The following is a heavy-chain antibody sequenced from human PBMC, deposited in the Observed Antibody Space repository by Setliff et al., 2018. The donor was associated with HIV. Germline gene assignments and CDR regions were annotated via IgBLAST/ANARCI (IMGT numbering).Heavy chain of an antibody. V-gene: IGHV4-39*01. Sequence: SETLSLTCNVSGGSISSGIQYWGWVRQSPGKGLEWIGTISYSGNAYYNPSLKSRVTISVDTSKSQFSLNVKSMTAADTAVYYCARHTGDITGTNHLFDYWGQGTLVTVSS. CDR2: ISYSGNA. D-gene: IGHD1-20*01. CDR3: ARHTGDITGTNHLFDY. CDR1: GGSISSGIQY. J-gene: IGHJ4*02.